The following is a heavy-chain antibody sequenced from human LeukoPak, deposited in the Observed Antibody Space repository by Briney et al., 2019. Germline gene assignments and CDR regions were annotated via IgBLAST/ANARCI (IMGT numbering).Heavy chain of an antibody. CDR1: SYTFTRYG. D-gene: IGHD1-26*01. Sequence: GASVKVSCKASSYTFTRYGISWVRQAPGQGLEWMGWISGSNGNTNYAQKFQGRVSMTADTSTSTAYMELRSLRSDDTAVYYCARSGRETYYYFDLWGQGTLVTVSS. CDR2: ISGSNGNT. J-gene: IGHJ4*02. CDR3: ARSGRETYYYFDL. V-gene: IGHV1-18*01.